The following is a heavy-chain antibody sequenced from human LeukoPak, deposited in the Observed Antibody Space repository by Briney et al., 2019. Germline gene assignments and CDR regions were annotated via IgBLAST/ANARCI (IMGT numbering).Heavy chain of an antibody. J-gene: IGHJ6*02. Sequence: GGSLRLSCAASGFTFDDYAMHWVRQAPGKGLEWVSYISSSTSTIYYADSVKGRFTISRDNAKNSLYLQMNSLRAEDTAVYYCARIVLVRGVIYYGMDVWGQGTTVTVSS. CDR2: ISSSTSTI. CDR3: ARIVLVRGVIYYGMDV. D-gene: IGHD3-10*01. V-gene: IGHV3-48*04. CDR1: GFTFDDYA.